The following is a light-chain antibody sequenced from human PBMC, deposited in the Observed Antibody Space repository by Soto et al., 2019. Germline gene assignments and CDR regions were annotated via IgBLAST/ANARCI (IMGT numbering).Light chain of an antibody. Sequence: QSALTQPASVSGSPGQSITIPCTGTSSDVGGYNYVSWYQQHPGKAPKLMIYEVSNRPSGVSNRFSGSKSGNTASLTISGLQAEDEADYYCSSYAGSNNFVFGTGTKVTVL. CDR2: EVS. CDR1: SSDVGGYNY. J-gene: IGLJ1*01. CDR3: SSYAGSNNFV. V-gene: IGLV2-14*01.